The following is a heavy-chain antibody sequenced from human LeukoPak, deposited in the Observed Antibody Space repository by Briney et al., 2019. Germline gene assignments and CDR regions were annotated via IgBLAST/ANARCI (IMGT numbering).Heavy chain of an antibody. CDR3: ASGSGSYRTPYYYMDV. J-gene: IGHJ6*03. CDR1: GFTVSSNY. D-gene: IGHD3-10*01. Sequence: SGGSLRLSCAASGFTVSSNYMSWVRQAPGKGLEWVSVIYSGGSTYYADSVKGRFTISRDNSKNTLYPQMNNLRAEDTAVYYCASGSGSYRTPYYYMDVWGKGATVTVSS. CDR2: IYSGGST. V-gene: IGHV3-53*01.